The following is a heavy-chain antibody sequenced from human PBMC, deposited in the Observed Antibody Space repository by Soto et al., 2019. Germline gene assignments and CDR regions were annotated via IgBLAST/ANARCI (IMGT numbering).Heavy chain of an antibody. CDR3: ARQGSSPYYYYGLDV. CDR2: ISTYNGDT. D-gene: IGHD1-26*01. CDR1: GYTFTTSG. V-gene: IGHV1-18*01. Sequence: QVQLVQSGPEVKKPGASVKVSCEASGYTFTTSGISWVRQAPGQGLEWMGWISTYNGDTNSAQKFQGRVTMTADTSTGTAYMELMSLKSDDTAVYYCARQGSSPYYYYGLDVWGQGTTVTVSS. J-gene: IGHJ6*02.